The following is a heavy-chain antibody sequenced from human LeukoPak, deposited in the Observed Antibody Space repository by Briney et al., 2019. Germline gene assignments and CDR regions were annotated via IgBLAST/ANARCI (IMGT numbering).Heavy chain of an antibody. CDR2: ISSSSSTI. Sequence: GSLRLSCAASGFTFSSYSMNWVRQAPGKGLEWVSYISSSSSTIYYADSVKGRFTISRDNAKNSLYLQMNSLRAEDTAVYYCASEGLCSSTSCYDPFDYWGQGTLVTVSS. D-gene: IGHD2-2*01. CDR1: GFTFSSYS. J-gene: IGHJ4*02. CDR3: ASEGLCSSTSCYDPFDY. V-gene: IGHV3-48*04.